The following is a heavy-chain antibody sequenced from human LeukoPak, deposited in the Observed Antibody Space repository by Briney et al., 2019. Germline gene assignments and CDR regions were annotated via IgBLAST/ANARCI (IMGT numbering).Heavy chain of an antibody. CDR2: VSANSGSTI. J-gene: IGHJ3*02. CDR1: GVTFSDYY. V-gene: IGHV3-11*01. D-gene: IGHD2-2*01. Sequence: GGSLRLSCAASGVTFSDYYMGWIRQAPAKGLGLVSYVSANSGSTIYNADSVKGRFIIFRDTAKNSPYLQMNSLRAEATAVYYCASSLYQSRVVPVQNAFDMWGQGTMVTVSS. CDR3: ASSLYQSRVVPVQNAFDM.